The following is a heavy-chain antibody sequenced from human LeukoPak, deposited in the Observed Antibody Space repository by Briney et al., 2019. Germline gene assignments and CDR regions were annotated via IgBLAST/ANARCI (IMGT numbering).Heavy chain of an antibody. CDR1: GDTFTTYG. V-gene: IGHV1-2*02. CDR3: ARSTRTGRPYNWFDP. CDR2: INPNSGGT. J-gene: IGHJ5*02. D-gene: IGHD1-14*01. Sequence: GASVKVSCKASGDTFTTYGITWVRQAPGQGLEWMGWINPNSGGTNYAQKFQGRVTMTRDTSISTAYMELSRLRSDDTAVYYCARSTRTGRPYNWFDPWGQGTLVTVSS.